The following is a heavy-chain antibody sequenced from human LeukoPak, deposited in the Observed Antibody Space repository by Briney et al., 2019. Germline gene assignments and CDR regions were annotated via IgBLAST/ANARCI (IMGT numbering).Heavy chain of an antibody. Sequence: SGGSLRLSCAASGFSFSSYAMTWARQAPVKGLEWVSAISGDGTRTYYADSVKGRFTISRDNSKNTLYLQMNSLRAEDTAVYYCARDLLAVAAHYGMDVWGQGTTVTVSS. D-gene: IGHD6-19*01. V-gene: IGHV3-23*01. CDR2: ISGDGTRT. CDR1: GFSFSSYA. J-gene: IGHJ6*02. CDR3: ARDLLAVAAHYGMDV.